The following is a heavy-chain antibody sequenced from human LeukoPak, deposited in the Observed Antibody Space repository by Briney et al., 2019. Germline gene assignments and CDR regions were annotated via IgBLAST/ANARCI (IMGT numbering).Heavy chain of an antibody. V-gene: IGHV3-33*06. CDR1: GFTYSHYG. Sequence: GGSLRLSCAASGFTYSHYGMHWVRQAPGKGLEWVAVIWSDGTEKYYGDAVNGSFTISRDNSRNTLYLQMNSLRGEDTAVYYCAKDAQRGFDYSNSLEYWGQGTLVTVSS. CDR2: IWSDGTEK. D-gene: IGHD4-11*01. CDR3: AKDAQRGFDYSNSLEY. J-gene: IGHJ4*02.